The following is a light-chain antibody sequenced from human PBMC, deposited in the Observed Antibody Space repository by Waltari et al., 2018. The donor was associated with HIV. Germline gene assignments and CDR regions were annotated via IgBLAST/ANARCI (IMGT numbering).Light chain of an antibody. V-gene: IGLV3-19*01. CDR2: GKN. J-gene: IGLJ3*02. CDR3: NSRDSSGNHLV. CDR1: SLRSYY. Sequence: SSELTPDPAVSVALGQTVRITCQGDSLRSYYALWYQQKPGQAPVLVIYGKNNRPSGIPDRFSGSSSGNTASLTITGAQAEDEADYYCNSRDSSGNHLVFGGGTKLTVL.